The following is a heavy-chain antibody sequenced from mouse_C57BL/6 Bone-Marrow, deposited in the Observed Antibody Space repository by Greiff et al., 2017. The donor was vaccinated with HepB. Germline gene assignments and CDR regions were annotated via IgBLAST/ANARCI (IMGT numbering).Heavy chain of an antibody. CDR1: GYTFTSYW. V-gene: IGHV1-55*01. Sequence: QVQLQQPGAELVKPGASVKMSCKASGYTFTSYWITWVKQRPGQGLEWIGDIYPGSGSTNYNEKFKSKATLTVDTSSSTAYMQLSSLTSEDSAVYYCAKTAQATWAWFAYWGQGTLVTVSA. CDR3: AKTAQATWAWFAY. J-gene: IGHJ3*01. CDR2: IYPGSGST. D-gene: IGHD3-2*02.